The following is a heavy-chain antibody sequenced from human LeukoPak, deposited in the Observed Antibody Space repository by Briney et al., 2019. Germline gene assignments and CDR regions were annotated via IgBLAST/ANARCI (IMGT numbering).Heavy chain of an antibody. CDR1: GFTFSSYA. J-gene: IGHJ6*02. CDR3: YSSGAGAFWYYYGMDV. D-gene: IGHD6-19*01. V-gene: IGHV3-23*01. CDR2: ISGSGGST. Sequence: PGGSLRLSCAASGFTFSSYAMSWVCQAPGKGLEWVSAISGSGGSTYYADSVKGRFTISRDNSKNTLYLQMNSLRAEDTAVYYCYSSGAGAFWYYYGMDVWGQGTTVTVSS.